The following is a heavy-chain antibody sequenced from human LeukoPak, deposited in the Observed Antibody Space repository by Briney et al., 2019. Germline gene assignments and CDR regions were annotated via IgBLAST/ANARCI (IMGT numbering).Heavy chain of an antibody. CDR2: IKQDGSEK. D-gene: IGHD2-2*01. V-gene: IGHV3-7*03. CDR1: GFTFSSYW. Sequence: GGSLRLSCAASGFTFSSYWMSRVRQAPGKGLEWVANIKQDGSEKYYVDSVKGRFTISRDNAKNSLYLQMNSLRAEDTAVYYCARDGPYCSSTSCFQTFDYWGQGTLVTVSS. CDR3: ARDGPYCSSTSCFQTFDY. J-gene: IGHJ4*02.